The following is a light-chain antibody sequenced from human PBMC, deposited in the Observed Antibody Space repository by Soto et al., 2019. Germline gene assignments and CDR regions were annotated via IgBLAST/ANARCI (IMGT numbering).Light chain of an antibody. CDR2: GAS. J-gene: IGKJ4*01. CDR3: QQYNNWPLT. Sequence: VMTQSPATRSVSPGERTTLSCRASQSVNSYLAWYQQRPGQAPRLLIYGASTRASGIPARFSGSGSGTEFTLTISSLQSEDSAVYYCQQYNNWPLTFGGGTKVEIK. CDR1: QSVNSY. V-gene: IGKV3-15*01.